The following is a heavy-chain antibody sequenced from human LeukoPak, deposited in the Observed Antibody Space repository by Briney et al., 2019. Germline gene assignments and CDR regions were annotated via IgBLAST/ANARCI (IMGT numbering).Heavy chain of an antibody. CDR3: AKAGGSSSLYGDYDTFDY. CDR2: ISWDGGST. Sequence: GGSLRLSCAASGFTFDDYAMHWVRQAPGKGLEWVSLISWDGGSTYYADSVKGRFTISRDNSKNSLYLQMNSLRAEDTALYYCAKAGGSSSLYGDYDTFDYWGQGTLVTVSS. J-gene: IGHJ4*02. V-gene: IGHV3-43D*03. D-gene: IGHD4-17*01. CDR1: GFTFDDYA.